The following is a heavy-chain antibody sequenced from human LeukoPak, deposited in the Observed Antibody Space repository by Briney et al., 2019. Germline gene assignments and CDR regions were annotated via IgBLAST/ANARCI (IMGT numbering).Heavy chain of an antibody. CDR2: VSADGAKT. D-gene: IGHD2-15*01. CDR1: GFKFDDFA. Sequence: PGGSLRLSCAASGFKFDDFAMQWVRQSPGKGLEGVSLVSADGAKTYYAESVRGRFTISRDNSKNSLYLQMNTLRSEDTAFYYCAKEIDTLGTNAFDIWGHGTLVTVSS. CDR3: AKEIDTLGTNAFDI. V-gene: IGHV3-43*02. J-gene: IGHJ3*02.